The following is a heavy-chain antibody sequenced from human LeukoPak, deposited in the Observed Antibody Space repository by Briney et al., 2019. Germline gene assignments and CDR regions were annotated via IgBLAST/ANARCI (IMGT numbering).Heavy chain of an antibody. CDR3: AREKTRAAAGLRGGFDP. D-gene: IGHD6-13*01. Sequence: ASVKVSCKASGGTFSSYAISWVRQAPGQGLEWMGWINPNSGGTNYAQKFQGRVTMTRDTSISTAYMELSRLRSDDTAVYYCAREKTRAAAGLRGGFDPWGQGTLVTVSS. J-gene: IGHJ5*02. V-gene: IGHV1-2*02. CDR2: INPNSGGT. CDR1: GGTFSSYA.